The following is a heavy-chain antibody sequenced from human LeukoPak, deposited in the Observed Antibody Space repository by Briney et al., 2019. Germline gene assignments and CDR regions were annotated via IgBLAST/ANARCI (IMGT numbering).Heavy chain of an antibody. Sequence: DSVKVSCKASGYTFTGYYMHWVRQAPGQGLEWMGWINPNSGGTNYAQKFQGRVTMTRDTSISTAYMELSRLTSDDTAVYYCARRAGDHYYFDYWGQGTLVTVSS. CDR1: GYTFTGYY. J-gene: IGHJ4*02. D-gene: IGHD7-27*01. V-gene: IGHV1-2*02. CDR2: INPNSGGT. CDR3: ARRAGDHYYFDY.